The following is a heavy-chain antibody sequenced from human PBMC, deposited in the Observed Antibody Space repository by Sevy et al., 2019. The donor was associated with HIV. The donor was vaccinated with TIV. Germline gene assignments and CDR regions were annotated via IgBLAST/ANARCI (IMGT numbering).Heavy chain of an antibody. V-gene: IGHV3-23*01. CDR1: GFDFSIYS. D-gene: IGHD2-8*01. Sequence: WGSLRLSCAASGFDFSIYSMSWVHQAPGKWLEWVSTLSFGCGKINYADSVKGRFTISRDNSKSSVYLQMNNMRVEDTAVYYCAREGCTKPHDYWGQGTLVTVSS. J-gene: IGHJ4*02. CDR3: AREGCTKPHDY. CDR2: LSFGCGKI.